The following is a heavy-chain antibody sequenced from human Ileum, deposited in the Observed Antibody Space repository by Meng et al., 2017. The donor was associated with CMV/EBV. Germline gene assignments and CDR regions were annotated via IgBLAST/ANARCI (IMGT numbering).Heavy chain of an antibody. D-gene: IGHD4-11*01. CDR1: GGSINSFY. V-gene: IGHV4-4*07. Sequence: QVQTEESGPGLVKPSETLSLTCSVSGGSINSFYWSWIRQPAGKGLEWIGRIYSSGIINYNPSLKSRVTVSVDTSKNQFSLKVNSVTAADTAVYYCARLQAWDWFDPWGQGTLVTVSS. J-gene: IGHJ5*02. CDR2: IYSSGII. CDR3: ARLQAWDWFDP.